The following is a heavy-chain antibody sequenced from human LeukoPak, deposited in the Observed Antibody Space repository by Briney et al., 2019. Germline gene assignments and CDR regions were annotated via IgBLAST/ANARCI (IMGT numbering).Heavy chain of an antibody. CDR2: ISYDGSNK. CDR1: GFTFSSYA. J-gene: IGHJ6*03. V-gene: IGHV3-30*01. CDR3: ARDFIDCSSTSCYEERYYYYMDV. Sequence: GGSLRLSRAASGFTFSSYAMHWVRQAPGKGLEWVAVISYDGSNKYYADSVKGRFTISRDNSKNTLYLQMNSLRAEDTAVYYCARDFIDCSSTSCYEERYYYYMDVWGKGTTVTVSS. D-gene: IGHD2-2*01.